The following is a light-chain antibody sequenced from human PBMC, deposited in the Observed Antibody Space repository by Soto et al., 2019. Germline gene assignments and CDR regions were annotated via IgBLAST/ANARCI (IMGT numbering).Light chain of an antibody. V-gene: IGKV3-11*01. Sequence: IVFSKSPCTLSLSPGERASLSCRASQSVSSYLAWYQQKPGQAPRLLIYDASTRATDIPGRFSGGGSGTDFTLTISSLEPEDFAVYYCQQRSNWPPTFGQGTRLEIK. CDR2: DAS. CDR3: QQRSNWPPT. CDR1: QSVSSY. J-gene: IGKJ5*01.